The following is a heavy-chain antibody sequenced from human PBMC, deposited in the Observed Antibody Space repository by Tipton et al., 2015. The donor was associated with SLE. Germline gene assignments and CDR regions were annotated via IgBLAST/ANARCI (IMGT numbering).Heavy chain of an antibody. J-gene: IGHJ6*02. CDR1: GGSVSSGSYY. CDR2: IYTSGST. Sequence: TLSLTCTVSGGSVSSGSYYWSWIRQPAGKGLEWIGYIYTSGSTYYNPSLKSRVTISVDTSKNQFSLKLSSVTAADTAVYYCASRSFLYGMDVWGQGTTVTVSS. V-gene: IGHV4-61*09. CDR3: ASRSFLYGMDV.